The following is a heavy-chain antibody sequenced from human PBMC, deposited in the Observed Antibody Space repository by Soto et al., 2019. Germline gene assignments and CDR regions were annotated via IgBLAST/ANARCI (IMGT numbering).Heavy chain of an antibody. CDR2: ISNSGGT. Sequence: PSETLSLTCTVSGGSVTSDEDYWSWIRQSPGKGLEWIGYISNSGGTGYNPSLNTRLSMSVDRSKNQFTLRLTSVTAADTAVYFCATESGSTYGYFDYWGQGTQVTVSS. D-gene: IGHD5-18*01. CDR3: ATESGSTYGYFDY. V-gene: IGHV4-30-4*01. CDR1: GGSVTSDEDY. J-gene: IGHJ4*02.